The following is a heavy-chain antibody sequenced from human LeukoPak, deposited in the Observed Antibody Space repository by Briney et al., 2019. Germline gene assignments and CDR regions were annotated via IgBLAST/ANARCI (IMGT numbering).Heavy chain of an antibody. D-gene: IGHD2-8*01. CDR2: IYYSGST. Sequence: SETLSLTCTVSGGSISSYYWSWIRQPPGKGLEWIGYIYYSGSTYYNPSLKSRVTISVDTSKNQFSLKLSSVTAADTAVYYCARVACINGVCYFDYWGQGTLVTVSS. J-gene: IGHJ4*02. CDR3: ARVACINGVCYFDY. V-gene: IGHV4-59*06. CDR1: GGSISSYY.